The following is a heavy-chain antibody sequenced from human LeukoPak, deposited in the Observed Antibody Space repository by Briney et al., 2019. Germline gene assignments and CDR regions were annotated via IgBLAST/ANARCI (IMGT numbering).Heavy chain of an antibody. CDR1: GGSISSSSYY. CDR2: IYYSGST. V-gene: IGHV4-39*07. J-gene: IGHJ6*03. D-gene: IGHD5-18*01. Sequence: PSETLSLTCTVSGGSISSSSYYWGWIRQPPGKGLEWIGSIYYSGSTYYNPSLKSRVTISVDTSKNQFSLKLSSVTAADTAVYYCAREFGYSYGHLPRVDRDYYYYYMDVWGKGTTVTVSS. CDR3: AREFGYSYGHLPRVDRDYYYYYMDV.